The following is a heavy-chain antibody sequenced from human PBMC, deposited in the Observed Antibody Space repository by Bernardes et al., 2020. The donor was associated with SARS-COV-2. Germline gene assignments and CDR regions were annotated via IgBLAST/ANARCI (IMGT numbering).Heavy chain of an antibody. J-gene: IGHJ4*02. CDR2: ISSRGSTI. CDR1: GFTFRDYY. D-gene: IGHD1-26*01. CDR3: ARGGAAVAYYFDY. Sequence: SLRLSCAASGFTFRDYYMSWIRQAPGKGLEWVSYISSRGSTIYYADSVKGRFTISRDNAKNSLYLQMNSLRAEDTAVYYCARGGAAVAYYFDYWGQGTLVTVSS. V-gene: IGHV3-11*01.